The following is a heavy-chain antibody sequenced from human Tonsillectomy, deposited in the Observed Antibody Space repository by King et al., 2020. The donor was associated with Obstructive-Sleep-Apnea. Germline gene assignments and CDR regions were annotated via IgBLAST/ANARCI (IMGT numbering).Heavy chain of an antibody. Sequence: HVQLQQWGAGLLKPSETLSLTCAVYGGSFSGYYWSWIRQPPGKGLEWIGEINHSGSTNYTPSLKSRVTISVDTSKNQFSLKLSSVTAADTAVYYCARVPLYNWNTRGDYYYGMDVWGQGTTVTVSS. J-gene: IGHJ6*02. CDR3: ARVPLYNWNTRGDYYYGMDV. CDR1: GGSFSGYY. V-gene: IGHV4-34*01. D-gene: IGHD1-1*01. CDR2: INHSGST.